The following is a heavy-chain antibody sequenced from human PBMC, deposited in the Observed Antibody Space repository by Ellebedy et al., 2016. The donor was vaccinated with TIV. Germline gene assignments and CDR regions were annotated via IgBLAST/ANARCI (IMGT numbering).Heavy chain of an antibody. Sequence: GGSLRLSCAASGFTFSSCAMHWVRQAPGKGLEWVAVISYNGNNKYYADSVKGRFTISRDNSKNTLYLQMNSLRVEDTAVYYCARWPSGDAPLDYWGQGTLVTVSS. D-gene: IGHD4-17*01. CDR2: ISYNGNNK. V-gene: IGHV3-30*04. CDR1: GFTFSSCA. J-gene: IGHJ4*02. CDR3: ARWPSGDAPLDY.